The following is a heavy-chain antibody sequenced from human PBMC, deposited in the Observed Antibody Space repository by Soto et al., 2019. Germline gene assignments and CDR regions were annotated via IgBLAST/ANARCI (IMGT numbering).Heavy chain of an antibody. Sequence: SETLSLTCAVSGYSISSSNWWGWIRQPPGKGLEWIGYIYYSGTTYYNPSLKSRVTMSVDTSKNQFSLKLTSVTAVDTAVYYCARGWWEREGYVMDVWGQGTTVTVSS. CDR2: IYYSGTT. CDR3: ARGWWEREGYVMDV. D-gene: IGHD1-26*01. CDR1: GYSISSSNW. V-gene: IGHV4-28*03. J-gene: IGHJ6*02.